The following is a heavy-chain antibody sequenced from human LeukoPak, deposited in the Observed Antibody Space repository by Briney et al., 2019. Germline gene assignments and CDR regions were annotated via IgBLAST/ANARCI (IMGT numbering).Heavy chain of an antibody. Sequence: GGSLRLSCAASGFTFSSYTMSWVRQAPGKGLEWVSALSAGGSGSFYADSVKGRFTISRDNSKNTLYLQMNSLGAEDTAVYYCANEIRPNDYWGQGTQVTVSS. V-gene: IGHV3-23*01. J-gene: IGHJ4*02. D-gene: IGHD4-17*01. CDR3: ANEIRPNDY. CDR1: GFTFSSYT. CDR2: LSAGGSGS.